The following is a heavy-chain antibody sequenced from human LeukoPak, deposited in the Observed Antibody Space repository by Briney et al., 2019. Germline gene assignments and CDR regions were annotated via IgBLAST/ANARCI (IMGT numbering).Heavy chain of an antibody. D-gene: IGHD3-16*01. CDR2: INHSGST. CDR1: GGSISSYY. J-gene: IGHJ3*02. V-gene: IGHV4-34*01. CDR3: ARRVSFWGAFDI. Sequence: SETLSLTCTVSGGSISSYYWSWIRQPPGKGLEWIGEINHSGSTNYNPSLKSRVTISVDTSKNQFSLKLSSVTAADTAVYYCARRVSFWGAFDIWGQGTMVTVSS.